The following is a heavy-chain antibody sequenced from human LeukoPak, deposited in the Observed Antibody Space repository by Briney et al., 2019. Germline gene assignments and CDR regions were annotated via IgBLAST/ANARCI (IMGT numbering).Heavy chain of an antibody. V-gene: IGHV4-34*01. J-gene: IGHJ4*02. CDR1: GGSFSGYY. D-gene: IGHD3-3*01. Sequence: SETLSLTCAVYGGSFSGYYWSWIRQPPGKGLEWIGEINHSGSTNYNPSLKSRVTISVDTSKNQLSLKLSSVTAADTAVYYCARFFWSGYYVDYWGQGTLVTVSS. CDR2: INHSGST. CDR3: ARFFWSGYYVDY.